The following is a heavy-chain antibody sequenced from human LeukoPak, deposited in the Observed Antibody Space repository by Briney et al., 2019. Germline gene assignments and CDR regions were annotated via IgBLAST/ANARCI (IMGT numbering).Heavy chain of an antibody. J-gene: IGHJ4*02. V-gene: IGHV1-18*01. Sequence: ASVKVSCKASGYTFTSYGISWVRQAPGQGLEWMGWISAYNGNTNYAQKLQGRVTMTTDTSTSTAYMELRSLRSDDTAVYYCAKGMALPVYSGSYPIDYWGQGTLVTVSS. D-gene: IGHD1-26*01. CDR1: GYTFTSYG. CDR2: ISAYNGNT. CDR3: AKGMALPVYSGSYPIDY.